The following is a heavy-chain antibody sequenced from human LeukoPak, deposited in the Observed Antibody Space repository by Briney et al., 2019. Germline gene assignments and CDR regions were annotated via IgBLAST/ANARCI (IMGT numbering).Heavy chain of an antibody. V-gene: IGHV3-7*01. CDR2: IKQDGSEK. CDR3: AKTPLGPRLLWFGEFQLYGDY. CDR1: GFTFSSYW. D-gene: IGHD3-10*01. J-gene: IGHJ4*02. Sequence: PVGSLRLSCAASGFTFSSYWMSWVRQAPGKGLEWVANIKQDGSEKYYVDSVKVRFTISRDNAKNSLYLQMNSLRAEDTAVYYCAKTPLGPRLLWFGEFQLYGDYWGQGTLVTVSS.